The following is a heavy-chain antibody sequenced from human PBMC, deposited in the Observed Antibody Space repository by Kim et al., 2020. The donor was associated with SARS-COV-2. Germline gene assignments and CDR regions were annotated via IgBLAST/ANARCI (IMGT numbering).Heavy chain of an antibody. CDR1: GFTFSDYY. V-gene: IGHV3-11*06. CDR2: ISRSSSYT. J-gene: IGHJ4*02. D-gene: IGHD6-19*01. CDR3: ARVVAVAGTLRY. Sequence: GGSLRLSCAASGFTFSDYYMSWIRQAPGKGLEWVSYISRSSSYTNYADSVKGRFTISRDNAKNSLYLQMNSLRAEDTAVYYCARVVAVAGTLRYWGQGTRVTVSS.